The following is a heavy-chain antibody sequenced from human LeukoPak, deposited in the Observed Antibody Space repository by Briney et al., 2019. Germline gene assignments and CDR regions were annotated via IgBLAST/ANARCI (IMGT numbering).Heavy chain of an antibody. CDR3: AKDSPATLASGRYYFDY. CDR1: GFTFSSYT. J-gene: IGHJ4*02. CDR2: ISGSGGNT. D-gene: IGHD1-1*01. V-gene: IGHV3-23*01. Sequence: TGGSLRLSCAASGFTFSSYTMSWVRQAPGKGREWVSAISGSGGNTYYADFVKGGFTISRDNSKNTLYLQMNSLRAEDAATYYCAKDSPATLASGRYYFDYWGQGSLVTVSS.